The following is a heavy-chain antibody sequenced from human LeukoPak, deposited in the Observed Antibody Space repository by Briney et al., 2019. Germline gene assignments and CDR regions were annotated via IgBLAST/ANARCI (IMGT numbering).Heavy chain of an antibody. CDR3: ARPTRRWSPGAEYFQH. CDR1: GGTFSSYA. D-gene: IGHD4-23*01. Sequence: ASVKVSCKASGGTFSSYAISWVRQAPGQGLEWMGGIIPIFGTANYAQKFQGRVTITADESTSTAYMELSSLRSEDTAVYYRARPTRRWSPGAEYFQHWGQGTLVTVSS. CDR2: IIPIFGTA. J-gene: IGHJ1*01. V-gene: IGHV1-69*13.